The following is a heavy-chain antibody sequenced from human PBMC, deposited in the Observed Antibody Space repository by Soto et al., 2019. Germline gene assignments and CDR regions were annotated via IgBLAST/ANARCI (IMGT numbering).Heavy chain of an antibody. J-gene: IGHJ4*02. D-gene: IGHD5-18*01. CDR1: GFTFSSYA. CDR3: AKDKNGYPYQSDFHY. CDR2: ISGSGGST. V-gene: IGHV3-23*01. Sequence: PGGSLRLSCAASGFTFSSYAMSWVRQAPGKGLEWVSAISGSGGSTYYADSVKGRFTISRDNSKNTLYLQMNSLRAEDTAVYYCAKDKNGYPYQSDFHYWGQGTLVTAPQ.